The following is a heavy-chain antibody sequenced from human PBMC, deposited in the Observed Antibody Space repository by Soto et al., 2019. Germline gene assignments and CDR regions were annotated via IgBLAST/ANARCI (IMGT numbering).Heavy chain of an antibody. V-gene: IGHV1-69*02. CDR2: IIPILGIA. CDR3: ARARGFYCSGGSCYSGYYYYYMDV. J-gene: IGHJ6*03. CDR1: GGTFSSYT. Sequence: QVQLVHSGAEVKKPGSSVKVSCKASGGTFSSYTISWVRQAPGQGLEWMGRIIPILGIANYAQKFQGRVTITADKSTSTAYMELSSLRSEDTAVYYCARARGFYCSGGSCYSGYYYYYMDVWGKGTTVTVSS. D-gene: IGHD2-15*01.